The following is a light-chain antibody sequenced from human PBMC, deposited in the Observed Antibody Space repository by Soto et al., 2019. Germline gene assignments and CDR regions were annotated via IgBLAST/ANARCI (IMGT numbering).Light chain of an antibody. J-gene: IGKJ4*01. CDR3: QQRSNWPLT. CDR2: DAS. V-gene: IGKV3-11*01. Sequence: ETVLTQSPATLSLSPGERATLSCRASQSVSSYLAWYQQKPGQAPRLLISDASNRATGIPARFSGSGSGTDLTLTISSLEPEDFAVYYCQQRSNWPLTFGGGTKVEIK. CDR1: QSVSSY.